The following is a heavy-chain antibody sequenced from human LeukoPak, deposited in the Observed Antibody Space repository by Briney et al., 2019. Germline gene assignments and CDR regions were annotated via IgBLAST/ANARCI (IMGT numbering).Heavy chain of an antibody. D-gene: IGHD3-10*01. CDR3: AADRQLLWFGELNPNQSPFAFDI. J-gene: IGHJ3*02. Sequence: ASVKVSCKASGYTFTGYYMHWVRQAPGQGLEWMGWINPNSGGTNYAQKFQGRVTMTRDTSISTAYMELSSLRSEDTAVYYCAADRQLLWFGELNPNQSPFAFDIWGQGTMVTVSS. V-gene: IGHV1-2*02. CDR1: GYTFTGYY. CDR2: INPNSGGT.